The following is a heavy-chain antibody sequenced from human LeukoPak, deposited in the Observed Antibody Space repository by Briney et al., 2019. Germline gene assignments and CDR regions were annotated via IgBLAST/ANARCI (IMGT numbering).Heavy chain of an antibody. J-gene: IGHJ4*02. CDR3: AKDPAGIAAAGSRQVLYYFDY. Sequence: GGSLRLSCAASGFTFSSYGMHWVRQAPGKGLEWVAFIRYDGSNKYYADSVKGRFTISRDNSKNTLYLQMNSLRAEDTAVYYCAKDPAGIAAAGSRQVLYYFDYWGQGTLVTVSS. CDR2: IRYDGSNK. CDR1: GFTFSSYG. D-gene: IGHD6-13*01. V-gene: IGHV3-30*02.